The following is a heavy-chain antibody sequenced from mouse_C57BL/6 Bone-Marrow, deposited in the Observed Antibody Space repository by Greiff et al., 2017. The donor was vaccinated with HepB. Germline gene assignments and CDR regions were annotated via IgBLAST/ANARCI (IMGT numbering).Heavy chain of an antibody. CDR2: IYPGNSDT. J-gene: IGHJ4*01. CDR3: TRDLYAMDY. V-gene: IGHV1-5*01. Sequence: WVKQRPGQGLEWIGAIYPGNSDTSYNQKFKGKAKLTAVTSASTAYMELSSLTNEDSAVYYCTRDLYAMDYWGQGTSVTVSS. D-gene: IGHD5-1*01.